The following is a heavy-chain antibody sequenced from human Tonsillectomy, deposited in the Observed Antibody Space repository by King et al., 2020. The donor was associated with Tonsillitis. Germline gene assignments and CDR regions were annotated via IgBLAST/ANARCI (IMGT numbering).Heavy chain of an antibody. V-gene: IGHV3-30*18. CDR1: GFTFSSYG. D-gene: IGHD6-13*01. CDR2: IIDDGSNK. J-gene: IGHJ4*02. Sequence: VQLVESGGGVVQPGRSLRLSCAASGFTFSSYGMNWVRQAPGKGLEWGAVIIDDGSNKYYADSVKGRFTLSRDNSKNTLYLQMNSLRAEDTAVYYCAKEKYSISWYMATVDYWGQGTLVTVSS. CDR3: AKEKYSISWYMATVDY.